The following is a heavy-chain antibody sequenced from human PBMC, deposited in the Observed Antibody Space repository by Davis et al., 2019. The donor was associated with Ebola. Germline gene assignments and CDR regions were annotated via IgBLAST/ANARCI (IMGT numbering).Heavy chain of an antibody. D-gene: IGHD3-22*01. CDR3: ARFDSSGSYDY. J-gene: IGHJ4*02. Sequence: MPSETLSLTCTVSGGSIISSSSYWGWIRQPPRKGLEWIGSIYYSGITYYNPSLKSRVTISVDTSKNQFSLKLSSVTAADTAVYYCARFDSSGSYDYWGQGTLVTVSS. CDR2: IYYSGIT. V-gene: IGHV4-39*07. CDR1: GGSIISSSSY.